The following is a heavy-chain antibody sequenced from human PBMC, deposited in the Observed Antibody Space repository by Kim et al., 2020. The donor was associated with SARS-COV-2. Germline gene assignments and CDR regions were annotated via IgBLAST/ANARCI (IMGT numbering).Heavy chain of an antibody. CDR2: IGTAGDT. CDR1: GFTFSSYD. V-gene: IGHV3-13*04. D-gene: IGHD6-13*01. Sequence: GGSLRLSCAASGFTFSSYDMHWVRQATGKGLEWVSAIGTAGDTYYPGSVKGRFTISRENAKNSLYLQMNSLRAGDTAVYYCAREAIAAAGTGGGYYYGMDVWGQGTTVTVSS. J-gene: IGHJ6*02. CDR3: AREAIAAAGTGGGYYYGMDV.